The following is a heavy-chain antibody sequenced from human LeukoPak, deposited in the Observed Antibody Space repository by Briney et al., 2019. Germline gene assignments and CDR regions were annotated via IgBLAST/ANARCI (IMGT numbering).Heavy chain of an antibody. Sequence: GRSLRLSRAASGLTFSTYAMYWVRPAPGKGLEWVRVIWYDGSNKYNADSVKGRFTISRDNSKNTLYLQMNSLRADDTAVYYCARGAYCSGGRCPGAFDIWGQGTMVTVSS. V-gene: IGHV3-33*01. J-gene: IGHJ3*02. D-gene: IGHD2-15*01. CDR1: GLTFSTYA. CDR2: IWYDGSNK. CDR3: ARGAYCSGGRCPGAFDI.